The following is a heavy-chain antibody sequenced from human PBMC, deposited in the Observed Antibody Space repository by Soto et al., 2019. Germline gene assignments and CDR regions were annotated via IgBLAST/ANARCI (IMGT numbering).Heavy chain of an antibody. CDR3: AKDREPIPAENYYFDY. V-gene: IGHV3-30*18. CDR2: ISYDVSNE. Sequence: HPGGSLRLSCAASGFTFSNYGMHWVRQAPGKGLEWVAIISYDVSNEYYGDSVKGRFTISRDNTKNTLYLQMNSLRAEDTAVYYCAKDREPIPAENYYFDYWGQGTLVTVSS. CDR1: GFTFSNYG. J-gene: IGHJ4*02.